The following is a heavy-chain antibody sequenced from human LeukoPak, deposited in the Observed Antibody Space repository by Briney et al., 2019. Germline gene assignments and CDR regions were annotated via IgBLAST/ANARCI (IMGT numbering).Heavy chain of an antibody. Sequence: SETLSLTCTVSGDSISSSSYYWGWLRQPPGKGLEWIGTIHSGGNTYYNPSLKSRVTISVDTSKNQFSLKLSSVTAADTAVYYCARLRRNDWLGAFDIWGQGTMVTVSS. CDR3: ARLRRNDWLGAFDI. CDR2: IHSGGNT. V-gene: IGHV4-39*07. D-gene: IGHD3-22*01. J-gene: IGHJ3*02. CDR1: GDSISSSSYY.